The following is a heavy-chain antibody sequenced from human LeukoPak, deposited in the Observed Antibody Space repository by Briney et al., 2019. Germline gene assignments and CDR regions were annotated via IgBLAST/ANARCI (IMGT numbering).Heavy chain of an antibody. CDR3: VRGLSGVSSWYFDL. CDR2: LHSGGHT. J-gene: IGHJ2*01. CDR1: GFTFTTFW. V-gene: IGHV3-53*01. Sequence: GDSLRLSCAASGFTFTTFWMSWVRQVPGKGLVWVSALHSGGHTFYADSVRGRFSISRDISKNALYLQMNNLGPEDTALYYCVRGLSGVSSWYFDLWGRGTLVSVS. D-gene: IGHD7-27*01.